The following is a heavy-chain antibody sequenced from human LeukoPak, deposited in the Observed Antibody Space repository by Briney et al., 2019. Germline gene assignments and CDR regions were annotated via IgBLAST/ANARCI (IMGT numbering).Heavy chain of an antibody. CDR2: ISGSGDST. CDR1: GFTFSSYA. V-gene: IGHV3-23*01. J-gene: IGHJ4*02. CDR3: AKDGGQEVDY. Sequence: PGGSLRLSCAASGFTFSSYAMRWVREAPGKGLKRVSSISGSGDSTYNADSVKGRFTISRDKSKNTLYLQMNSLRAEDTAVYYCAKDGGQEVDYWGQGTLVTVSS. D-gene: IGHD3-16*01.